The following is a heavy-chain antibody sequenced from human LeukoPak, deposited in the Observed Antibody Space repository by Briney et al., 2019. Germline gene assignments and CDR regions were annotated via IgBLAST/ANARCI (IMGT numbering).Heavy chain of an antibody. J-gene: IGHJ4*02. CDR2: ISGSGGST. Sequence: GGSLRLSCAASGFTFSIYAMSWVRQAPGKGLEWVSAISGSGGSTYYADSVKGRFPISRDNSKNTLYLQMNSLRAEETAIYYCASAYYDFWSGYFGEDYFDYWGQGTLVTVSS. CDR1: GFTFSIYA. CDR3: ASAYYDFWSGYFGEDYFDY. V-gene: IGHV3-23*01. D-gene: IGHD3-3*01.